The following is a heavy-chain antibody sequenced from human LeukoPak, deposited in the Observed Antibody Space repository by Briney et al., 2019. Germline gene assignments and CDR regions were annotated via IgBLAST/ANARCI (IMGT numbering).Heavy chain of an antibody. CDR2: ISYDGSNK. D-gene: IGHD6-13*01. J-gene: IGHJ4*03. V-gene: IGHV3-30*03. CDR3: ARGGAAAGTDY. CDR1: RFTFSSYG. Sequence: GGSLTLSCAASRFTFSSYGMLWVPQAPGKGLEWVVVISYDGSNKYYADSVKGRFTISRDNSKNTLYLQMNSLSAEDAAVYYCARGGAAAGTDYWGHGTLVTVSS.